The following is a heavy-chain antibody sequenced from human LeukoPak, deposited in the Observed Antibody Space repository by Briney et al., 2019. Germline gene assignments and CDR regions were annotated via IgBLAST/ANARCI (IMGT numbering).Heavy chain of an antibody. J-gene: IGHJ5*01. V-gene: IGHV4-59*08. D-gene: IGHD4-11*01. CDR1: GDSINSYY. CDR3: ARLLHDWFDS. CDR2: IYYRGSA. Sequence: SETLSLTCTVSGDSINSYYWSWIRQPPGRGLEWPGYIYYRGSANYNPSLKSRVTISIDTSKNQFSLKLTSVTAADTAVYYCARLLHDWFDSWGQGTLVTVS.